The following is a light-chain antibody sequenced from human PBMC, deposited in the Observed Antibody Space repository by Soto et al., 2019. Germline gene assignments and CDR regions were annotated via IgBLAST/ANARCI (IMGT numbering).Light chain of an antibody. J-gene: IGLJ1*01. CDR1: SSNIGRGN. V-gene: IGLV1-44*01. Sequence: QSVVTQPPSVSATPGQRVTISCSGSSSNIGRGNVNWYQQVPGTAPKLLVYSINQRPSGVPDRFSGSKSGTSASLAITGLRSEDEGVYYFSAGVASQNDFVFGRGTKLTVL. CDR3: SAGVASQNDFV. CDR2: SIN.